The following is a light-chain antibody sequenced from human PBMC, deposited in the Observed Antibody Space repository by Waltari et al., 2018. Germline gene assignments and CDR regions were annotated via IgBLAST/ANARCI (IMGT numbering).Light chain of an antibody. CDR3: QQYYSTPIT. CDR1: KSVLYSSNNNNY. V-gene: IGKV4-1*01. CDR2: CAS. J-gene: IGKJ5*01. Sequence: DIVMTQSPDSLAVSLGERATINRKLSKSVLYSSNNNNYLAWYQQKPGQPPKLLIYCASTRESGVPDRFSGSGSGTDFTLTISSLQSEDVAIYYCQQYYSTPITFGQGTRLEIK.